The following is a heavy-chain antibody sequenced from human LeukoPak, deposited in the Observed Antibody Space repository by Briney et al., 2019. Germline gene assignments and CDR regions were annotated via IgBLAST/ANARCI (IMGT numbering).Heavy chain of an antibody. CDR2: INPNSGGT. Sequence: ASVKVSCKASGYTFTGYYMHWVRQAPGQGLEWMGWINPNSGGTNYAQKFRGRVTMTRDTSISTAYMELSRLRSDDTAVYYCARDLYGDYEHYYYYYYMDVWGKGTTVTVSS. D-gene: IGHD4-17*01. J-gene: IGHJ6*03. V-gene: IGHV1-2*02. CDR3: ARDLYGDYEHYYYYYYMDV. CDR1: GYTFTGYY.